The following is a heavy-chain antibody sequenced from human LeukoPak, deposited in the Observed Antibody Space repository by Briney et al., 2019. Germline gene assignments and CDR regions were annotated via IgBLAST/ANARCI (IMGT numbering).Heavy chain of an antibody. Sequence: SETLSLTCTVSGGSISSYYWSWIRQPPGKGLEWIGYIYYSGSTNYNPSLKSRVTISVDTSKNQFSLKLSSVTAADTAVYYCARDRGKGGLFDYWGQGTLVTVSS. J-gene: IGHJ4*02. CDR1: GGSISSYY. CDR2: IYYSGST. D-gene: IGHD4-23*01. CDR3: ARDRGKGGLFDY. V-gene: IGHV4-59*01.